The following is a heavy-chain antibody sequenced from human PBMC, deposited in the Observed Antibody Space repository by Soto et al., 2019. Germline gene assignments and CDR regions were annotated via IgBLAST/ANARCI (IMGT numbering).Heavy chain of an antibody. J-gene: IGHJ6*02. CDR3: ASTRSDSSSPMSLDV. V-gene: IGHV1-69*13. Sequence: SVKVSCKASGGTFSSYAISWVRQAPGQGLEWMGGIIPIFGTANYAQKFQGRVTITADESTSTAYMELSSLRSEDTAVYYCASTRSDSSSPMSLDVWGQGTTVTVSS. CDR2: IIPIFGTA. CDR1: GGTFSSYA. D-gene: IGHD6-13*01.